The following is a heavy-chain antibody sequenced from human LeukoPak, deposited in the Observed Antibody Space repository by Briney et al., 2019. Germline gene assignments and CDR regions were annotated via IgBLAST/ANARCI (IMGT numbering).Heavy chain of an antibody. CDR1: GYTFTGYY. V-gene: IGHV1-2*02. CDR3: ARDHDDSSGYYDY. J-gene: IGHJ4*02. CDR2: INPNSGGT. D-gene: IGHD3-22*01. Sequence: ASVKVSCKASGYTFTGYYMHWVRQAPGQGLEWMGWINPNSGGTNYAQKFQGRVTMTRDTSISTAYMELSRLRSDDTAVYYCARDHDDSSGYYDYWGQGTLVTVSS.